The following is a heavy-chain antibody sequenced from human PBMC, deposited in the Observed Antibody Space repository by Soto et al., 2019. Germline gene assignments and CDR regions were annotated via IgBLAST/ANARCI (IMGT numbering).Heavy chain of an antibody. CDR3: ASGIQLWLRRINNGYSG. Sequence: QVQLVQSGAEVKNPESSVKVSCKAPGGTFSTYAISWVRQAPGQGLEWMGGIIPMFGTANYAQRFQDRVTITAAESTNTVYMELSSLRSEDTAVYFCASGIQLWLRRINNGYSGWGQGTLVTVSS. V-gene: IGHV1-69*12. CDR2: IIPMFGTA. CDR1: GGTFSTYA. D-gene: IGHD5-18*01. J-gene: IGHJ4*02.